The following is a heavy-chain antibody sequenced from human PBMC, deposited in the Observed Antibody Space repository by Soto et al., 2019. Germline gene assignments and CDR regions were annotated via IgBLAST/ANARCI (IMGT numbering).Heavy chain of an antibody. CDR3: ARDHEEGAEPGLSD. CDR1: GYTFTGYD. CDR2: INPNSGGT. Sequence: ASVKVSCKASGYTFTGYDMHWVLQSPGQGLEWMRWINPNSGGTNYAQKFQGRVTMTRDTSISTAYMELSRLRSDDTAVHYCARDHEEGAEPGLSDWGQGTLVTVPS. D-gene: IGHD1-26*01. V-gene: IGHV1-2*02. J-gene: IGHJ1*01.